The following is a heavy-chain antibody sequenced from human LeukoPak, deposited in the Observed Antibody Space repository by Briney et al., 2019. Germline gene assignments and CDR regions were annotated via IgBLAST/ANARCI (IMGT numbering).Heavy chain of an antibody. CDR2: ISGSGSRT. CDR3: ATYNYGSFFYGTIRY. CDR1: GFTFSTYA. Sequence: GGSLRLSCAASGFTFSTYAMSWVRQAPGKGLEWVSAISGSGSRTYYRDSVKGRFTISRDSSKNTLYLQMNSLRAEDTAVYYCATYNYGSFFYGTIRYWGQGTLVTVSS. J-gene: IGHJ4*02. V-gene: IGHV3-23*01. D-gene: IGHD3-10*01.